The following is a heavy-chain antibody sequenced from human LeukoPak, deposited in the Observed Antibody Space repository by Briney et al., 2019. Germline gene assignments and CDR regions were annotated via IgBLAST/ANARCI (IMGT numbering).Heavy chain of an antibody. J-gene: IGHJ4*02. V-gene: IGHV1-69*05. CDR1: GGTFSSYA. CDR2: IIPIFGTA. D-gene: IGHD3-22*01. CDR3: ARHLLIHYDSSGLDY. Sequence: SVKVSCKASGGTFSSYAISWVRQAPGQGREWMGRIIPIFGTANYAQKFQGRVTITTDESTSTAYMELSSLRSEDTAVYYCARHLLIHYDSSGLDYWGQGTLVTVSS.